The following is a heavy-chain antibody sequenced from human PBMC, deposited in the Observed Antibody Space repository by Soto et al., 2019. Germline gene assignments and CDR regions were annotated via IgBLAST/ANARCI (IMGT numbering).Heavy chain of an antibody. CDR1: GDSVSSNSAA. CDR3: ARGGIAARPGGFDY. V-gene: IGHV6-1*01. D-gene: IGHD6-6*01. Sequence: SQTLSLTCAISGDSVSSNSAAWNWIRQSPSRGLEWLGRTYYRSKWYNDYAVSVKSRVTINPDTSKNQFSLQLNSVTPEDTAVYYCARGGIAARPGGFDYWGQGTLVTVSS. CDR2: TYYRSKWYN. J-gene: IGHJ4*02.